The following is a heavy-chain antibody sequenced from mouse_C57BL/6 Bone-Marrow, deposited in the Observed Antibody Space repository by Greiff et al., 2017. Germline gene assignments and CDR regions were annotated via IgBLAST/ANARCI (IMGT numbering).Heavy chain of an antibody. CDR2: ISSGSSTI. CDR1: GFTFSDYG. Sequence: EVKVVESGGGLVKPGGSLKLSCAASGFTFSDYGMHWVRQAPEKGLEWVAYISSGSSTIYYADPVKGRFTTSRDNAMHTLFLQMTGLRSEYTAIYYCEKSYAMDYWGQGTSVTVSS. CDR3: EKSYAMDY. J-gene: IGHJ4*01. V-gene: IGHV5-17*01.